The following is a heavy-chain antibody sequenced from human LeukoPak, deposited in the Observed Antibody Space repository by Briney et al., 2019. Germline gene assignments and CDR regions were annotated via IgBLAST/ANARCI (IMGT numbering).Heavy chain of an antibody. CDR1: GGSISSSSYY. V-gene: IGHV4-39*01. CDR3: ASGRYYGSGSQYNWFDP. CDR2: IYYSGST. J-gene: IGHJ5*02. Sequence: PSETLSPTCTVSGGSISSSSYYWGWIRQPPGKGLEWIGSIYYSGSTYYNPSLKSRVTISVDTSKNQFSLKLSSVTAADTAVYYCASGRYYGSGSQYNWFDPWGQGTLVTVSS. D-gene: IGHD3-10*01.